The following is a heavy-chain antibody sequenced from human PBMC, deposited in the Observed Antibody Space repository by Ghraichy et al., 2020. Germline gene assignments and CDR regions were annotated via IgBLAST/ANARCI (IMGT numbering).Heavy chain of an antibody. V-gene: IGHV3-74*01. Sequence: GGSLRLSCAASGFTFSRSWMYWVRQAPGKGLVWVSRINSDESATNYADFVKGRFTISRDNAKNTVYLQMNSLRAEDTAVYYCARGPTNSAITPLQHWGQGTLVTVSS. J-gene: IGHJ1*01. CDR2: INSDESAT. CDR1: GFTFSRSW. CDR3: ARGPTNSAITPLQH. D-gene: IGHD1-1*01.